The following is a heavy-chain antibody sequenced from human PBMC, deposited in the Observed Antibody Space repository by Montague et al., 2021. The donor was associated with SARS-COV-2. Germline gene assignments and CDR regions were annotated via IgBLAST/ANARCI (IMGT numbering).Heavy chain of an antibody. V-gene: IGHV4-39*07. J-gene: IGHJ5*02. CDR3: ARDGEVVGNWFDP. CDR1: GGSISNILFY. D-gene: IGHD2-2*01. CDR2: IYYGGST. Sequence: SETLSLTCTVSGGSISNILFYWGWIRQSPGKGLEWIGNIYYGGSTYYNPSLKSRVTISVDTSKNQFSLKLSSVTAADTAVYYCARDGEVVGNWFDPWGQGTLVTVSS.